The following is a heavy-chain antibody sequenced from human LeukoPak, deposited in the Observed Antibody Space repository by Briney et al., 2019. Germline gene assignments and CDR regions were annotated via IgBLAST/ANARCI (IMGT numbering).Heavy chain of an antibody. Sequence: ASVKVSCKASGYTFTGYYIHWLRQAPGQGLEWMGWINPNSGGTNSAQKFQGRVTMTRDTSLSTAYMELSRLRSDGTAVYYCARDFSPDITIFGVVRTSRKTPFDPWGQGTLVTVSS. CDR1: GYTFTGYY. CDR3: ARDFSPDITIFGVVRTSRKTPFDP. D-gene: IGHD3-3*01. J-gene: IGHJ5*02. V-gene: IGHV1-2*02. CDR2: INPNSGGT.